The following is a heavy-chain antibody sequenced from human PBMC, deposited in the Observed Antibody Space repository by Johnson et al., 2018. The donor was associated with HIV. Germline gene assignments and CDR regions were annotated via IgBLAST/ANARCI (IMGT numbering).Heavy chain of an antibody. V-gene: IGHV3-66*01. CDR1: GFSVSDSY. J-gene: IGHJ3*01. Sequence: VQLVESGGGLVQPGGSLRLSCGASGFSVSDSYMNWVRQAPGQGLEWVSVLYSGGNTYYADSVRGRFTISRDTSKNTLYLQMSSLKVEDTALYYCARDGESQQLPFGDALDGWGRGTMGIVSS. CDR2: LYSGGNT. D-gene: IGHD6-13*01. CDR3: ARDGESQQLPFGDALDG.